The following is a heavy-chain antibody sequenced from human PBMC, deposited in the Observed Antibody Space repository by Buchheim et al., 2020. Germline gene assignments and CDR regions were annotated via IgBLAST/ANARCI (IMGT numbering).Heavy chain of an antibody. Sequence: QVQLVESGGGVVQPGRSLRLSCAASGFTFSSYGMHWVRQAPGKGLEWVAVISYDGSNKYYADSVKGRFPVSRDNSKNTLYLQMNSLRAEDTAVYYCAKDRGDSSGYYTFYYGMDVWGQGTT. CDR2: ISYDGSNK. CDR1: GFTFSSYG. CDR3: AKDRGDSSGYYTFYYGMDV. D-gene: IGHD3-22*01. V-gene: IGHV3-30*18. J-gene: IGHJ6*02.